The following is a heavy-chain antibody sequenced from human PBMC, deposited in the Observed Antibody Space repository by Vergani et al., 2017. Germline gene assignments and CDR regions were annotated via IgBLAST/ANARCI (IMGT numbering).Heavy chain of an antibody. V-gene: IGHV3-30*03. Sequence: VQLLQSGGGVIQPGGSLRLSCAASGFSFSSFGMHWVRQAPGKGLEWVVGISFDGTNEYYPDLVKGRFTISRDIAKNTLYLQVRSLRLEDTGVYHCVRDRGLCAGGRCYTEAWDYWGQGTPVTVSS. CDR1: GFSFSSFG. CDR2: ISFDGTNE. D-gene: IGHD2-2*02. CDR3: VRDRGLCAGGRCYTEAWDY. J-gene: IGHJ4*02.